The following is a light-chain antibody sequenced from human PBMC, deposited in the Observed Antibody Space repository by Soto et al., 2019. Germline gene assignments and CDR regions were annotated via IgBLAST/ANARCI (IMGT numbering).Light chain of an antibody. CDR1: SSDFGGYNY. CDR3: TSYTSTITHVL. Sequence: QSALTQPASVSGSPGQSVTISCTGTSSDFGGYNYVSWYQQHPGKAPKLIVYEISNRPSGISTRFSGSKYGTTASLTISGLQAEDEADYYCTSYTSTITHVLFGGGTKVTVL. CDR2: EIS. J-gene: IGLJ2*01. V-gene: IGLV2-14*03.